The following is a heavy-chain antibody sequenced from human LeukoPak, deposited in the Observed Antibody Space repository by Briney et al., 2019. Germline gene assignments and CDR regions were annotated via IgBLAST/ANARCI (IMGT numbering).Heavy chain of an antibody. V-gene: IGHV3-21*01. CDR2: ISSSSNYI. CDR3: ARDETTGR. J-gene: IGHJ4*02. Sequence: GGSLRLSCAASGFTFSSYTMHWVRQAPGKGLEWVSSISSSSNYIYYADSVKGRFTISRDNAKNSLYLQMNSLRAEDTAVYYCARDETTGRWGQGTLVTVSS. D-gene: IGHD4-17*01. CDR1: GFTFSSYT.